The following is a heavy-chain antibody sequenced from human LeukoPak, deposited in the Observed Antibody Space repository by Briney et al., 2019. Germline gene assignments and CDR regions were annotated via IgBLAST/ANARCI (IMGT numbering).Heavy chain of an antibody. D-gene: IGHD3-3*01. V-gene: IGHV4-59*01. CDR1: GGSISSYY. J-gene: IGHJ3*02. Sequence: KTSETLSLTCTVSGGSISSYYWSWIRQPPGKGLEWIGYIYYSGSTNYNPSLKSRVTISVDTSKNQFSLKLSSVTAADTPVYYCASRLRFLEWYAFDIWGQGTMVTVSS. CDR3: ASRLRFLEWYAFDI. CDR2: IYYSGST.